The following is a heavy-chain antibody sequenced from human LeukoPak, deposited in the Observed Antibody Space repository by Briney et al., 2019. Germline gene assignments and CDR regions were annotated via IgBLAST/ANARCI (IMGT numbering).Heavy chain of an antibody. CDR1: GGSISSYY. J-gene: IGHJ4*02. CDR3: ARLYFYAFDY. D-gene: IGHD2/OR15-2a*01. V-gene: IGHV4-59*08. Sequence: SETLSLTCTVSGGSISSYYWSWIRQPPGKGLEWIGYIYYSGSTNYNPSLKSRVTISVDTSKNQFSLKLSSVTAADTAVYYCARLYFYAFDYRGQGTLVTVSS. CDR2: IYYSGST.